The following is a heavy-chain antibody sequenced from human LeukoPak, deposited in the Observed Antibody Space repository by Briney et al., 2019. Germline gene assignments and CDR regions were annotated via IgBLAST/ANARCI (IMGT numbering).Heavy chain of an antibody. V-gene: IGHV4-59*01. CDR3: ARAPGYSSSWYYDY. CDR2: IYYSGST. D-gene: IGHD6-13*01. Sequence: SETLSLTCTVSGGSISSYYWSWIRQPPGKGLEWIGYIYYSGSTNYNPSLKSRVTISVDTSKNQFSLKLSSVTAADTAVYYCARAPGYSSSWYYDYWGQGTLVTVSS. CDR1: GGSISSYY. J-gene: IGHJ4*02.